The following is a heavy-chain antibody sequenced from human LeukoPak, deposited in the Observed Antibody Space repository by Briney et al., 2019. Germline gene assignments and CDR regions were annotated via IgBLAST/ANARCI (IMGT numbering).Heavy chain of an antibody. CDR3: ARAAKGYCSGGSCYYYGMDV. V-gene: IGHV3-13*01. J-gene: IGHJ6*02. D-gene: IGHD2-15*01. Sequence: TGGSLRLSCAASGFTLSSYDMHWLRQATGKGLEWVSAIGTAGDTYDQGSVKGRFTISRENAKNSLYLQMNSLRAGDTAVYYCARAAKGYCSGGSCYYYGMDVWGQGTTVTVSS. CDR1: GFTLSSYD. CDR2: IGTAGDT.